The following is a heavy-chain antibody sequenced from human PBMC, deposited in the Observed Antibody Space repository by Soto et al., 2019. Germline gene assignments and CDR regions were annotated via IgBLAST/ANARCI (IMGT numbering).Heavy chain of an antibody. CDR2: LNPNSGAT. V-gene: IGHV1-2*04. Sequence: ASVKVSCKASGYTFTDYYIHWVRRAPGQGLQWMGWLNPNSGATHYAQKFRAWVTMTRDTSISTAYMELKRLKSDDTAVYYCARDPGPSGDYLFYYFDYWGQGTLVTVSS. J-gene: IGHJ4*02. CDR3: ARDPGPSGDYLFYYFDY. CDR1: GYTFTDYY. D-gene: IGHD2-21*01.